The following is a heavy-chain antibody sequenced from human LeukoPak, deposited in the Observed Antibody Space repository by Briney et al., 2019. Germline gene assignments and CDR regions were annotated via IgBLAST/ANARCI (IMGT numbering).Heavy chain of an antibody. D-gene: IGHD1-26*01. Sequence: SETLSLTCAVYGGSFSGYYWSWIRQPPGKGLEWIGEINHSGSTNYNPSLKSRVTISVDTSKSQFSLKLSSVTAADTAVYYCARGPDHAKVGYWGQGALVTVSS. V-gene: IGHV4-34*01. J-gene: IGHJ4*02. CDR3: ARGPDHAKVGY. CDR1: GGSFSGYY. CDR2: INHSGST.